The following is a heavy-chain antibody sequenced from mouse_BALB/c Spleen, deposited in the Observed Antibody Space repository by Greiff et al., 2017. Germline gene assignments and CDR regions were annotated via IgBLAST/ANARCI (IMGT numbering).Heavy chain of an antibody. Sequence: EVKLVESGGGLVQPGGSLKLSCAASGFTFSSYGMSWVRQTPDKRLELVATINSNGGSTYYPDSVKGRFTISRDNAKNTLYLQMSSLKSEDTAMYYCARDGGGYYSPWFAYWGQGTLVTVSA. CDR2: INSNGGST. J-gene: IGHJ3*01. CDR3: ARDGGGYYSPWFAY. CDR1: GFTFSSYG. V-gene: IGHV5-6-3*01. D-gene: IGHD1-1*01.